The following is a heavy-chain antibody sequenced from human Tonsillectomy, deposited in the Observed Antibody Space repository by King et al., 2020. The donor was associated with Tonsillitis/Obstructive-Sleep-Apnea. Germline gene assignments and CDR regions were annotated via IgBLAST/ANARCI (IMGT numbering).Heavy chain of an antibody. J-gene: IGHJ3*02. CDR3: TSSLTTRGAFDI. D-gene: IGHD2-2*01. Sequence: VQLVESGGGLVKPGGSLRLSCAPSGFTFSNAWMIWVRQAPGKGLEVVGRIKSKSSGGTTDSASPVKGRFTISGDDSKNARYLQMNSLKTADTAVYYCTSSLTTRGAFDIWGQGTMVTVSS. V-gene: IGHV3-15*01. CDR1: GFTFSNAW. CDR2: IKSKSSGGTT.